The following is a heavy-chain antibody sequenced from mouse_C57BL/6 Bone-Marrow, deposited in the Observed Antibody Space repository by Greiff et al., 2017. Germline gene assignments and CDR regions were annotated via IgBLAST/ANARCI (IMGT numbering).Heavy chain of an antibody. Sequence: VQLQQSGAELVRPGASVKLSCTASGFNIKDDYMHWVKQRPEQGLEWIGWIDPENGDTEYASKFQGKATITADTSSNTAYLQLSSLTSEDTAVYYCTTWRRVWFAYWGQGTLVTVSA. CDR2: IDPENGDT. V-gene: IGHV14-4*01. CDR3: TTWRRVWFAY. CDR1: GFNIKDDY. J-gene: IGHJ3*01.